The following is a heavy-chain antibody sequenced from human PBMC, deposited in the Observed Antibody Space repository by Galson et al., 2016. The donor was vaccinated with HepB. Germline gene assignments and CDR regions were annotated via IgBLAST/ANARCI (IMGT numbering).Heavy chain of an antibody. CDR3: SRKPRFGDLLWHDFDY. CDR2: ISWNTDNV. J-gene: IGHJ4*02. D-gene: IGHD3-10*01. V-gene: IGHV3-9*01. CDR1: GFSFENFA. Sequence: SLRLSCAASGFSFENFAMHWVRQVPGKGLEWVSGISWNTDNVEYADSVKGRFTISRENAKNSLYLQMNSLRAEDTAVYYCSRKPRFGDLLWHDFDYWGLGTLVTVSS.